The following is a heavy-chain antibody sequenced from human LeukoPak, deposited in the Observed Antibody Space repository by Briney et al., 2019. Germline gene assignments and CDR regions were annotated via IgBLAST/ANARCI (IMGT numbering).Heavy chain of an antibody. J-gene: IGHJ4*02. CDR3: ARDLRGYQDY. D-gene: IGHD2-2*01. Sequence: GGSLRLSCAASGFTFSSYEMNWVRQAPGKGLEWVSYISPSGSPIYYADSVKGRFTISRDNAKNSLSLQMSSLRAEDTAVYYCARDLRGYQDYWGQGTLVTVSS. CDR2: ISPSGSPI. V-gene: IGHV3-48*03. CDR1: GFTFSSYE.